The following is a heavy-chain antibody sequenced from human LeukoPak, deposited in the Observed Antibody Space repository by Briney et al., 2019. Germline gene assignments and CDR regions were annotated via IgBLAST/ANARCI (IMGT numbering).Heavy chain of an antibody. CDR3: AKDLFDGAPFDY. D-gene: IGHD3-9*01. CDR1: GFNFNYYG. Sequence: GGSLRLSCAASGFNFNYYGMHWVRQAPGKGLEWVSAISGSGGSTYYADSVKGRFTISRDNSKNTLYLQMNSLRAEDTAVYYCAKDLFDGAPFDYWGQGTLVTVSS. CDR2: ISGSGGST. V-gene: IGHV3-23*01. J-gene: IGHJ4*02.